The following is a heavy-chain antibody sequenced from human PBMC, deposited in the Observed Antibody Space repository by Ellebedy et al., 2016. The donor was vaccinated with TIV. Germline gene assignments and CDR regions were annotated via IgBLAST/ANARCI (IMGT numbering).Heavy chain of an antibody. D-gene: IGHD3-22*01. Sequence: GESLKISCAASGFTFNSYGMHWVRQAPGKGLEWVAAISYDGSDKNYADSVKGRFTISRDNSKNTLYLQMNSLRAEDTAVYYCAPHYYDTSGYPGRFDYWGQGTLVTVSS. CDR2: ISYDGSDK. CDR1: GFTFNSYG. V-gene: IGHV3-30*03. CDR3: APHYYDTSGYPGRFDY. J-gene: IGHJ4*02.